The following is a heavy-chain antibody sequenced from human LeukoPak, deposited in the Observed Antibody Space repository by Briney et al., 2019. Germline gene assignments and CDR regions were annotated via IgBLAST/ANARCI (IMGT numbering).Heavy chain of an antibody. Sequence: ASVKVSCKASGDTFINYAISWVRQAPGQGLEWMGRIIPVIGVGNYAQKFQGRVTITADKSTSTVYLELTSLSSEDTAMYYCARADDSSGYYPCYWGQGTLVTVSS. CDR2: IIPVIGVG. CDR3: ARADDSSGYYPCY. J-gene: IGHJ4*02. CDR1: GDTFINYA. D-gene: IGHD3-22*01. V-gene: IGHV1-69*04.